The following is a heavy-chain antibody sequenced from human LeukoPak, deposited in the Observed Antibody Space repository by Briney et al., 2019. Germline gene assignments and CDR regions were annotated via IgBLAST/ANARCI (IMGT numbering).Heavy chain of an antibody. D-gene: IGHD6-19*01. CDR3: ARWGSSGWYPMDV. Sequence: GGSLRLSCAASGFTFSTYWMHWVRQAPGKGLVWVSCINSDGSSPSYADSVKGRFTISRDDAKNTVYLQMNSLRAEDTAVYYCARWGSSGWYPMDVWGQGTTVTVSS. CDR2: INSDGSSP. J-gene: IGHJ6*02. CDR1: GFTFSTYW. V-gene: IGHV3-74*01.